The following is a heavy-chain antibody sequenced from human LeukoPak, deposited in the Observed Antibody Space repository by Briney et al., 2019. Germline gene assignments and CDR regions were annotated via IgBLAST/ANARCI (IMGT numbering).Heavy chain of an antibody. D-gene: IGHD2-2*01. CDR2: IYYSGST. CDR3: ARHRGYCSSTSCYGPYYFDY. V-gene: IGHV4-39*01. CDR1: GGSISSSSYY. J-gene: IGHJ4*02. Sequence: SETLSLTCTVSGGSISSSSYYWGWIRQPPGKGLEWIGGIYYSGSTYYNPSLKSRVTISVDTSKNQFSLKLSSVTAADTAVHYCARHRGYCSSTSCYGPYYFDYWGQGTLVTVSS.